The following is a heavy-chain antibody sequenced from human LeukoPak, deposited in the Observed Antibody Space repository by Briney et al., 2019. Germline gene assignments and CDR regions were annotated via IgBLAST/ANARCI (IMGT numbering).Heavy chain of an antibody. D-gene: IGHD2-2*02. J-gene: IGHJ4*02. CDR3: ARVHRYCSSTSCYTFDY. Sequence: SETLSLTCTVFGGSISSYYWSWIRQPPGKGLEWIGYIYYSGSTNYNPSLKSRVTISVDTSKNQFSLKLSSVTAADTAVYYCARVHRYCSSTSCYTFDYWGQGTLVTVSS. V-gene: IGHV4-59*01. CDR1: GGSISSYY. CDR2: IYYSGST.